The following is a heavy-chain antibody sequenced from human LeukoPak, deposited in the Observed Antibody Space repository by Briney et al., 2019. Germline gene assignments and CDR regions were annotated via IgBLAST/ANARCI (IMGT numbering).Heavy chain of an antibody. J-gene: IGHJ5*02. D-gene: IGHD4-17*01. CDR3: ARHVAHYDWFDP. Sequence: SETLSLTCTVSGASIISDTYFWTWIRQPPGEGLECIAIINYSATTYYNPSLRSRVTISVDTSKNQVSLKPSSVTAADTAIYYCARHVAHYDWFDPWGQGILVTVSS. V-gene: IGHV4-39*01. CDR2: INYSATT. CDR1: GASIISDTYF.